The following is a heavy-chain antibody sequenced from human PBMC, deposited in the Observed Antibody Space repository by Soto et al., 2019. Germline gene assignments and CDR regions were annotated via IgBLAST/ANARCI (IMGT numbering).Heavy chain of an antibody. CDR3: ARDYTSSYHYDSTNYGYFDF. CDR1: GYTFTGYY. Sequence: ASVKVSCNASGYTFTGYYMHWVRQAPGQGLEWMGWINPNSGGTNYAQKFQGWVTMTRDTSISTAYMELRSLRSDDTAVYYCARDYTSSYHYDSTNYGYFDFWGLGTLVTVSS. V-gene: IGHV1-2*04. D-gene: IGHD3-22*01. J-gene: IGHJ4*02. CDR2: INPNSGGT.